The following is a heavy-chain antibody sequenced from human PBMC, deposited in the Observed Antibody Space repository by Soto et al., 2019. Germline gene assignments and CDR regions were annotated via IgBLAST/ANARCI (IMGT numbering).Heavy chain of an antibody. J-gene: IGHJ6*02. CDR1: EITFNTFE. CDR2: ISSSGVTI. CDR3: ARDPPKKLRGKYYFYYYTMDV. V-gene: IGHV3-48*03. D-gene: IGHD6-6*01. Sequence: PGGSLRLSCAASEITFNTFEMNWVRQAPGKGLEWISYISSSGVTIYYADSVKGRFTISRDNAKSSLYLQMNSLRAEDTAVYYCARDPPKKLRGKYYFYYYTMDVWGQGTTVTVSS.